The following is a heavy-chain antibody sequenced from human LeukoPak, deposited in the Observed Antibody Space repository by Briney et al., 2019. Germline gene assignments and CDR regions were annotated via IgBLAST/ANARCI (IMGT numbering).Heavy chain of an antibody. CDR3: ARRAGGSYYSYWYFDL. Sequence: GESLKISCQGSGFSFTNYWIAWVRQMPGKGLEWMGIVFPGDSDTRYSPSFQGQVTISADKSISTAYLQWSSLKASDTAMYYCARRAGGSYYSYWYFDLWGRGTLVTVSS. CDR2: VFPGDSDT. CDR1: GFSFTNYW. J-gene: IGHJ2*01. D-gene: IGHD1-26*01. V-gene: IGHV5-51*01.